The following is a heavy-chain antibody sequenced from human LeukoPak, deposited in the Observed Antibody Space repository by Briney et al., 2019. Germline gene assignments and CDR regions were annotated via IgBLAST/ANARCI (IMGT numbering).Heavy chain of an antibody. J-gene: IGHJ4*02. D-gene: IGHD3-22*01. CDR1: GFTFSSYA. CDR2: ISGSGGST. CDR3: AKDGESSVVITLHYFDY. Sequence: PGGSLRLSCAASGFTFSSYAMSWDRQAPGKGREWGSAISGSGGSTYYADSVKGRFTISRDNSKNTLYLQMNSLRAEDTAVYYCAKDGESSVVITLHYFDYWGQGTLVTVSS. V-gene: IGHV3-23*01.